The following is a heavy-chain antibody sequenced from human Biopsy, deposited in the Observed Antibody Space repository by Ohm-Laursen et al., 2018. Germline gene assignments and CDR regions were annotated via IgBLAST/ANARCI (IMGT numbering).Heavy chain of an antibody. CDR2: ISNIGST. V-gene: IGHV4-59*01. Sequence: SETLSLTCTVSGDSISSYYWSWIRQPPGKGLEWLGYISNIGSTNYNPSLKSRVTISVGTSKNHFSLKLTSVTAADTAVYYCARESALAGDFDSWGQGTLVTVSS. CDR3: ARESALAGDFDS. CDR1: GDSISSYY. J-gene: IGHJ4*02. D-gene: IGHD6-19*01.